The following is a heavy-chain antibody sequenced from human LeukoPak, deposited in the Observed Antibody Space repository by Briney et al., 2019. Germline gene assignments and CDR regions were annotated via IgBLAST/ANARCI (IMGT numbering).Heavy chain of an antibody. V-gene: IGHV3-48*02. J-gene: IGHJ3*01. CDR2: ISSTSTT. Sequence: PGGSLRLSCAASGFSFSSYSMNWVRQAPGKGLEWVSYISSTSTTYYADSVKGRFTISRDNAENSLYLQMNSLRDEDTALYYCARDKYGGLWGQGTMVTVSS. D-gene: IGHD3-16*01. CDR1: GFSFSSYS. CDR3: ARDKYGGL.